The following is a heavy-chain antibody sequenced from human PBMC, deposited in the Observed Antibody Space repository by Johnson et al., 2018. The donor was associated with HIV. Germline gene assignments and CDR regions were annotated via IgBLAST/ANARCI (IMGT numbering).Heavy chain of an antibody. CDR2: IWYDGSNK. J-gene: IGHJ3*02. CDR3: ARDRGNYDDAFDI. CDR1: GFTFSSYG. Sequence: VQLVESGGGVVQPGRSLRLSCAASGFTFSSYGMHWVRQAPGKGLEWVAVIWYDGSNKDYADSVKGRFTISRDNSKNTLYLQMNSLRAEDTAVYYCARDRGNYDDAFDIWGQGTMVTVSS. V-gene: IGHV3-33*01. D-gene: IGHD1-7*01.